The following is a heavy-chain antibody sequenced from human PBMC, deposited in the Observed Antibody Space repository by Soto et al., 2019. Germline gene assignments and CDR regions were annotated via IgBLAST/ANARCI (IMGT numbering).Heavy chain of an antibody. D-gene: IGHD6-6*01. J-gene: IGHJ6*02. Sequence: QVQLQESGPGLVKPSQTLSLTCTVSGGSISSGGYYWSWIRQHPGKGLEWIGYIYYSGSTHYNPSLNSRVTLSVDTSKNHFSLNLRSVTAADTAVYYCARDGIAARPYYYYGMDVWGQVTTVTVSS. CDR3: ARDGIAARPYYYYGMDV. V-gene: IGHV4-31*03. CDR2: IYYSGST. CDR1: GGSISSGGYY.